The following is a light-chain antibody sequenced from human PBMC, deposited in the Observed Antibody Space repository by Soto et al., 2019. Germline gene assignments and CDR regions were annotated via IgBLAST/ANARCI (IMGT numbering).Light chain of an antibody. CDR1: QSVYSN. Sequence: EIVMTQSPVILSVSPGEGVTLSCRASQSVYSNLALYQQKPGQAPRLLIYDASARARDIPSRFSGSGSGTDFTLTVSRLQSEDFAVYYCQQYTNWPLTFGGGTRVEIK. J-gene: IGKJ4*01. CDR2: DAS. CDR3: QQYTNWPLT. V-gene: IGKV3-15*01.